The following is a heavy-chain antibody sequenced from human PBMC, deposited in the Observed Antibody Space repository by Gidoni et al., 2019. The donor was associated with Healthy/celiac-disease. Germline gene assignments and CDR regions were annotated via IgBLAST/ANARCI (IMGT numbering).Heavy chain of an antibody. CDR3: ARGEMATIME. D-gene: IGHD5-12*01. CDR2: INPNSGGT. J-gene: IGHJ4*02. V-gene: IGHV1-2*02. CDR1: GYTFTGYY. Sequence: QVQLVQSGAEVKKPGASVKLSCKSSGYTFTGYYMHWVRQAPGQGLEWMGWINPNSGGTNDAQKFQGRVTMTRDTSISTAYMELSRLRSDDTAVYYCARGEMATIMEWGQGTLVTVSS.